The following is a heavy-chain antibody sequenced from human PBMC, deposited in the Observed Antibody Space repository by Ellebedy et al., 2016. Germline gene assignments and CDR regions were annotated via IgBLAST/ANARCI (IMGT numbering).Heavy chain of an antibody. V-gene: IGHV3-30-3*01. CDR2: LAYNGA. D-gene: IGHD3-22*01. CDR3: ARSHYYYNSSGFDL. J-gene: IGHJ4*02. Sequence: GESLKISXAASGFSFSDYSMHWVRQAPGKGLEWVAVLAYNGAFYPDSLRGRLTVSRDNPKNTVYLQLNSLRVEDTAVYYCARSHYYYNSSGFDLWGQGTPVTVSS. CDR1: GFSFSDYS.